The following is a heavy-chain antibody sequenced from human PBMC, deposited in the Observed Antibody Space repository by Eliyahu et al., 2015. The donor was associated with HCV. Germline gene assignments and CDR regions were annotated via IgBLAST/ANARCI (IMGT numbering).Heavy chain of an antibody. Sequence: DVQLVESGGGLVQPGGSLRLSXVXSGFRFDSYWMNWVRQAPGKGLEWVANIKQDGSAKSXVDSVRGRFSISRDNAKNSLYLQLDSLRAEDTAVYYCARGLHWATDHWGRGTLVTVSS. V-gene: IGHV3-7*01. J-gene: IGHJ5*02. CDR3: ARGLHWATDH. CDR1: GFRFDSYW. D-gene: IGHD7-27*01. CDR2: IKQDGSAK.